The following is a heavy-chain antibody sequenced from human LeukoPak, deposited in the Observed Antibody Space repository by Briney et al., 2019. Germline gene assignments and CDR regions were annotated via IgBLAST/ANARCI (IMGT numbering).Heavy chain of an antibody. CDR3: ARDRYCSSTGCYMLASGYFDY. V-gene: IGHV1-18*01. D-gene: IGHD2-2*02. CDR2: ISAYNGNT. J-gene: IGHJ4*02. Sequence: ASVKVSCKASGYTFTSYGISWVRQAPGQGLEWMGWISAYNGNTNYAQKLQGRVTMTTDTSTSTAYMELRSLRSDDTAVYYCARDRYCSSTGCYMLASGYFDYWGQGTLVTVSS. CDR1: GYTFTSYG.